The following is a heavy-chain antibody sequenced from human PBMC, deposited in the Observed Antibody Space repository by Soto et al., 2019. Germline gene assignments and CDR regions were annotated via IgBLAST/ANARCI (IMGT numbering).Heavy chain of an antibody. V-gene: IGHV3-23*01. J-gene: IGHJ4*02. D-gene: IGHD3-22*01. CDR3: AKNYYDSSGYYHSYFDY. CDR2: VSYNGGDT. CDR1: GFTFSSYA. Sequence: PGGSLRLSCAASGFTFSSYAMTWVRQAPGKGLEWVSIVSYNGGDTYYADSVKGRFTISRDNSKNTLYLQMNSLRAEDTAVYYCAKNYYDSSGYYHSYFDYWGQGTLVTVSS.